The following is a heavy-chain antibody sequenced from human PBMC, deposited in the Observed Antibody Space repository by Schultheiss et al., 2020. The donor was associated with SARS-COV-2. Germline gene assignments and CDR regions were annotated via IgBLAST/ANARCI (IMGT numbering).Heavy chain of an antibody. D-gene: IGHD1-26*01. V-gene: IGHV1-18*01. Sequence: ASVKVSCKASGYTFTSYGISWVRQAPGQGLEWMGWISAYNGNTNYAQKLQGRVTMTTDTSTSTAYMELRSLRSDDTAVYYYAREAVGAAYDAFDIWGQGTMVTVSS. J-gene: IGHJ3*02. CDR2: ISAYNGNT. CDR3: AREAVGAAYDAFDI. CDR1: GYTFTSYG.